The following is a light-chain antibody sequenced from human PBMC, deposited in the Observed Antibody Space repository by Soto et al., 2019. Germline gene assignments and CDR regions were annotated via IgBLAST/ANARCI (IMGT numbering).Light chain of an antibody. V-gene: IGKV3-20*01. CDR2: GAS. CDR1: QSVSSSY. J-gene: IGKJ1*01. CDR3: QQCGSSPWT. Sequence: EIVLTQSPATLSLSPGERATLSCRASQSVSSSYLAWYQQKPGQAPRLLIYGASSRATGIPDRFSGSGSGTDFTLTISRLEPEDFAVYYCQQCGSSPWTFGQGTKVDI.